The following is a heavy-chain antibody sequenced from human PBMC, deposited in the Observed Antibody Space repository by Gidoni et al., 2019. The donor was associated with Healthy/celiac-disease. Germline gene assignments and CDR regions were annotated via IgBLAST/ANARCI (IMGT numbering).Heavy chain of an antibody. V-gene: IGHV3-23*01. CDR2: ISGSGGST. D-gene: IGHD1-7*01. J-gene: IGHJ4*02. CDR3: AKDPKGRSITGTTYFDY. Sequence: EVQLLESGGGLVQPGGSLRLSCAASGFTFSRYAMSWVRQAPGKGLEWVSAISGSGGSTYYADSVKGRFTISRDNSKNTLYLQMNSLRAEDTAVYYCAKDPKGRSITGTTYFDYWGQGTLVTVSS. CDR1: GFTFSRYA.